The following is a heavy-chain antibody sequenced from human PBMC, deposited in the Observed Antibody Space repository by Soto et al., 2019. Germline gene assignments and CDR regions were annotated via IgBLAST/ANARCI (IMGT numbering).Heavy chain of an antibody. CDR1: GFAFSSYA. J-gene: IGHJ4*02. V-gene: IGHV3-30-3*01. CDR2: ISYDGSNK. Sequence: QVQLVESGGGVVQPGRSLRLSCAASGFAFSSYAMHWVRQAPGKELEWVAVISYDGSNKYYADSAKGRFTISRDNSKNTLYLQMNSLRAEDTAVYYCARDLSGSGDWGQGTLVTVSS. CDR3: ARDLSGSGD. D-gene: IGHD3-10*01.